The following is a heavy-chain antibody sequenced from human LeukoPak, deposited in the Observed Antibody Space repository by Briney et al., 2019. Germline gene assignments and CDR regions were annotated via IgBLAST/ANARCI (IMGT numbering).Heavy chain of an antibody. CDR1: GGTFSSYA. D-gene: IGHD3-9*01. V-gene: IGHV1-69*06. CDR2: IIPIFGTA. J-gene: IGHJ4*02. CDR3: ARDFLTGYSLDY. Sequence: ASVKVSCKASGGTFSSYAISWVRQAPGQGLEWMGGIIPIFGTANYAQKFQGRVTITADKSTSTAYMELSSLRSEDTAVYYCARDFLTGYSLDYWGQGTLVTVSS.